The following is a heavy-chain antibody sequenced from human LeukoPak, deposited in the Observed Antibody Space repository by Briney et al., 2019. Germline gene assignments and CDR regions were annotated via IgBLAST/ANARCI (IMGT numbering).Heavy chain of an antibody. V-gene: IGHV5-51*01. CDR3: GSYRHYYYYYMDV. Sequence: GESLKISCKDSGYSFSSYWIGWVRQMPGKGLEWMGIIYPGDSETRNSPSFEGQVTISVDKSISTAYVQWSSLKASDTATYGSGSYRHYYYYYMDVWGKGTTVTVSS. CDR1: GYSFSSYW. CDR2: IYPGDSET. J-gene: IGHJ6*03. D-gene: IGHD3-10*01.